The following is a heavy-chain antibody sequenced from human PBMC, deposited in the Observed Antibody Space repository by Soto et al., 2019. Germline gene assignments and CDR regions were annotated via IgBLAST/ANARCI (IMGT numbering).Heavy chain of an antibody. D-gene: IGHD3-16*01. CDR1: AVSINSGGYY. J-gene: IGHJ3*01. CDR2: ICHGETT. Sequence: ASETLSLTSAVSAVSINSGGYYWNWIRHFPGKGVEWIGYICHGETTPYMPSRKSRLTRSFATSKNLFSRKLTSVTAADTAVYCWARDGGHGAKGYALDLWGQGTMVTVSS. CDR3: ARDGGHGAKGYALDL. V-gene: IGHV4-31*11.